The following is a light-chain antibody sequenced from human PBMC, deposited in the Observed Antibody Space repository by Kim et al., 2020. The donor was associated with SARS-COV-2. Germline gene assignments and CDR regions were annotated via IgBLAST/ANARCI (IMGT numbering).Light chain of an antibody. J-gene: IGLJ3*02. CDR3: SAWDRSLSAWV. Sequence: QTATLTCTGNSNNVGNQGAAWLQQHQGHPPKLLSYRNNNRPSGISERLSASRSGNTASLTITGLQPEDEADYYCSAWDRSLSAWVFGGGTQLTVL. CDR1: SNNVGNQG. V-gene: IGLV10-54*01. CDR2: RNN.